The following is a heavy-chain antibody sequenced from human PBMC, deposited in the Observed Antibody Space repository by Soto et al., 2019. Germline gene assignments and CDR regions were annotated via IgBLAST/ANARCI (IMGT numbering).Heavy chain of an antibody. V-gene: IGHV4-31*03. D-gene: IGHD3-3*01. CDR1: GGSISSGGYY. Sequence: KTSETLSLTCTVSGGSISSGGYYWSWIRQHPGKGLEWIGYIYYSGSTYYNPSLKSRVTISVDTSKNQFSLKLSSVTAADTAVYYCARWGWGGQPHLDSWGQGTPVTVSS. J-gene: IGHJ4*02. CDR3: ARWGWGGQPHLDS. CDR2: IYYSGST.